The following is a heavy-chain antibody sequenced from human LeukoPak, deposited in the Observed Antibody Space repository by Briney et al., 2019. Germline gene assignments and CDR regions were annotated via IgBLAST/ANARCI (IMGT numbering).Heavy chain of an antibody. D-gene: IGHD1-26*01. CDR2: IDRYRST. V-gene: IGHV4-34*01. CDR1: DESFSGQLSGSY. CDR3: ARRGGGNYPYYFDF. J-gene: IGHJ4*02. Sequence: WETLSLTCAVYDESFSGQLSGSYWSWIRRPPGKGLEWIGEIDRYRSTNYSPSLKSRDTISIQTSKSQLSLNLNTVTAADAAVYYCARRGGGNYPYYFDFWGRGTLVTVSS.